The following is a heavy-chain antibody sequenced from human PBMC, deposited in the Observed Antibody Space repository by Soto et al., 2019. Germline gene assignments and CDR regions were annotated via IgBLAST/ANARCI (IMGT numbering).Heavy chain of an antibody. Sequence: QVQVQQWGAGLLKPSETLSLTCEVFGGSLSGVHWTWIRQSPGEGLEWIGEITHFGDTNSNPSLKSRVTISADTSKNLFSLNLTSVTAADTAVYYCAGGRGNVWELPVHWGQGTLVTVSS. CDR3: AGGRGNVWELPVH. CDR2: ITHFGDT. CDR1: GGSLSGVH. J-gene: IGHJ4*02. V-gene: IGHV4-34*01. D-gene: IGHD1-26*01.